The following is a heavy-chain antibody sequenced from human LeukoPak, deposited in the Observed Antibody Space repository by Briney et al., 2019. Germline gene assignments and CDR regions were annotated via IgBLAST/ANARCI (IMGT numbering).Heavy chain of an antibody. CDR3: ARLVGWGRFDH. CDR1: GFMSSSYW. D-gene: IGHD6-6*01. J-gene: IGHJ5*02. CDR2: IKLDGSES. V-gene: IGHV3-7*01. Sequence: GGSLRLSCEASGFMSSSYWMTWVREAPGKGLEGVASIKLDGSESRSVDSVKGRFTISRDNDKKSLYLHMNSLRAEDTGVYYCARLVGWGRFDHWDQGTLLTVSS.